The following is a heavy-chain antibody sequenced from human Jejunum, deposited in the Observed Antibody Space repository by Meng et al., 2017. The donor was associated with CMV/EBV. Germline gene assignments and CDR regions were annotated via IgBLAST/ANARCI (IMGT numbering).Heavy chain of an antibody. CDR2: ISPYNGKR. D-gene: IGHD3-16*02. Sequence: MRQAHGQGLEWMGWISPYNGKRHDAQIVQGRVTMTTDRSTRTAYRDLSRLRAEDTAVYYCARGWGITSGGAIVTDLGYYYGMDVWGQGTSVTVSS. J-gene: IGHJ6*02. CDR3: ARGWGITSGGAIVTDLGYYYGMDV. V-gene: IGHV1-18*01.